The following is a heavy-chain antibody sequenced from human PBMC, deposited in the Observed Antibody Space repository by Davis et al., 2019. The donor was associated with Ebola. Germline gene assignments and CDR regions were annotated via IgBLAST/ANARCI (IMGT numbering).Heavy chain of an antibody. CDR1: GGTFSSYA. D-gene: IGHD1-26*01. J-gene: IGHJ4*02. CDR2: IIPILGIA. V-gene: IGHV1-69*04. Sequence: SVKVSCKASGGTFSSYAISWVRQAPGQGLEWMGRIIPILGIANYAQKFQGRVTITADKSTSTAYMELRSLRSDDTAVYYCARDPGVGEPFDYWGQGTLVTVSS. CDR3: ARDPGVGEPFDY.